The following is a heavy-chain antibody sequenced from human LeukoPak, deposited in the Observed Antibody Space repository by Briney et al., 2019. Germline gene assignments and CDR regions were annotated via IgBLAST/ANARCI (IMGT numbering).Heavy chain of an antibody. CDR2: IYSGDRT. J-gene: IGHJ4*02. D-gene: IGHD5-18*01. V-gene: IGHV3-66*01. Sequence: GGSLRLSCAASGFSVNNLYMSWVRHAPGKGLEWVSVIYSGDRTYYAYSVKGRFTISRDTSKNTVYLQMNSLRPEETAVYYCARDGEYSYGYGFDYWGQGTLVTVSS. CDR3: ARDGEYSYGYGFDY. CDR1: GFSVNNLY.